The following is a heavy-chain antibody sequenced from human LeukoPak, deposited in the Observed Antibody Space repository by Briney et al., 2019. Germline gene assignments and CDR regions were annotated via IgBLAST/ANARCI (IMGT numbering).Heavy chain of an antibody. J-gene: IGHJ4*02. Sequence: GGSLRLSCAASGFTVSNNYMSWVRQAPGKGLEWVSVIYSGGSTYYADSVEDRFTISRDNSKNTLYLQMNSLRAEDTAVYYCASGWYASYYFDYWGQGTLVTVSS. D-gene: IGHD6-19*01. CDR1: GFTVSNNY. V-gene: IGHV3-66*01. CDR3: ASGWYASYYFDY. CDR2: IYSGGST.